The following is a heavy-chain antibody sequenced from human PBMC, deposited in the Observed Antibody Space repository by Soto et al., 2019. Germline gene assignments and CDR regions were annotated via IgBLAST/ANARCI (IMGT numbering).Heavy chain of an antibody. V-gene: IGHV3-30-3*02. CDR3: VGAREWLADPFDY. CDR2: ISYDGGNK. CDR1: GFSFSIYT. J-gene: IGHJ4*02. Sequence: QVQLVESGGGVVQPGRPLRLSCAAFGFSFSIYTMHWVRQAPGKGLEWVAVISYDGGNKYYADPVQGRFSISRDNSKNTVNLQMNSLRPEDTAVYYCVGAREWLADPFDYWGQGTLGTVSS. D-gene: IGHD6-19*01.